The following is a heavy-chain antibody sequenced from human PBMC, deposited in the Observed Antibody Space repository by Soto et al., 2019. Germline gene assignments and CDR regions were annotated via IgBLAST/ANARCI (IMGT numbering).Heavy chain of an antibody. J-gene: IGHJ6*02. D-gene: IGHD5-18*01. V-gene: IGHV3-30*18. CDR2: ISYDGSNK. Sequence: GGSLRLSCAAPGFTFSSYGMHWVRQAPGKGLEWVAVISYDGSNKYYADSVKGRFTISRDNSKNTLYLQMNSLRAEDTAVYYCAKARVATARKIQLWFFGDYYGMDVWGQGTTVTVSS. CDR3: AKARVATARKIQLWFFGDYYGMDV. CDR1: GFTFSSYG.